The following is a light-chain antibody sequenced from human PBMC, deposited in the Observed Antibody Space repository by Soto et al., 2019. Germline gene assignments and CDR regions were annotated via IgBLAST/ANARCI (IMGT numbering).Light chain of an antibody. J-gene: IGKJ1*01. CDR3: LQYQSYWT. CDR2: QAS. CDR1: QSISRQ. V-gene: IGKV1-5*03. Sequence: DIQMTQSPSTLSASVGDRVSITCRASQSISRQLAWYQQKPGKAPNLLIYQASNLETGVPSRFTGSGSGTEFTLTISSLQPGELATYYCLQYQSYWTFGQGTRVEAK.